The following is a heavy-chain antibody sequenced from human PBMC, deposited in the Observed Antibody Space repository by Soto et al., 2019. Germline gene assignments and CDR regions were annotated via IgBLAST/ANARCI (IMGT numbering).Heavy chain of an antibody. CDR3: ARPASTGFGRPGLYYMDV. D-gene: IGHD3-3*01. CDR2: IYYSGST. J-gene: IGHJ6*03. Sequence: SETLSLTCTVSGGSISSYYWSWIRQPPGKGLEWIGYIYYSGSTNYNPSLKSRVTISVDTSKNQFSLKLSSVTAADTAVYYCARPASTGFGRPGLYYMDVWGKGTTVTVSS. CDR1: GGSISSYY. V-gene: IGHV4-59*01.